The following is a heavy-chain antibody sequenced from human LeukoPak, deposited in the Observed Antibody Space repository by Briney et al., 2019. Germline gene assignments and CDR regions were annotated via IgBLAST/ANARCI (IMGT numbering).Heavy chain of an antibody. CDR1: GFIFSSYT. V-gene: IGHV3-21*01. Sequence: GGSLRLSCAASGFIFSSYTMNWVRQAPGKGLEWVSSITSSSNYIYYADSVKGRFTIPRDNAKNSLFLQMNSLRSEDTAVYYCARDAYSSSSFDYWGQGTLVTVSS. J-gene: IGHJ4*02. CDR2: ITSSSNYI. CDR3: ARDAYSSSSFDY. D-gene: IGHD6-19*01.